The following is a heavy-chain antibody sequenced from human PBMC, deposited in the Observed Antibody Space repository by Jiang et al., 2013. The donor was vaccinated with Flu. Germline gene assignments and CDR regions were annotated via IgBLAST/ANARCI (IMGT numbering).Heavy chain of an antibody. J-gene: IGHJ4*02. Sequence: GSGLVKPSETLSLTCTVSAVSISSGSYYWGWIRQPPGKGLEWIGSIDDSGDTYYNPSLKSRVTISIDTSKNQFSLKLSSATAADTAVYSCARHPIGPSIFDFWSQGTLVTVSS. V-gene: IGHV4-39*01. D-gene: IGHD2-21*01. CDR3: ARHPIGPSIFDF. CDR2: IDDSGDT. CDR1: AVSISSGSYY.